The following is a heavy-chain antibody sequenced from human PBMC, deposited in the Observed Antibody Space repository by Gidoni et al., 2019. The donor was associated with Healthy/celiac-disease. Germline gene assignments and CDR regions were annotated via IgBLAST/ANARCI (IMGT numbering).Heavy chain of an antibody. CDR3: ARVDISWITMVRGSYYYYYGMDV. Sequence: LQLLASGGGLGRPGGSRSLSCDASCVTFSILWIRWCTRAPGKGEEWVANIKPDGSEKYYVDSVKGRFTISRDKDKNSLYLQMNSLRAEDTAVDYCARVDISWITMVRGSYYYYYGMDVWGQGTTVTVSS. D-gene: IGHD3-10*01. J-gene: IGHJ6*02. CDR2: IKPDGSEK. V-gene: IGHV3-7*03. CDR1: CVTFSILW.